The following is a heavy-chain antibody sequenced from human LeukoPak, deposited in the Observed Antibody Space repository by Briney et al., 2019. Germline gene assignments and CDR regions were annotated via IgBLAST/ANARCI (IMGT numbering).Heavy chain of an antibody. Sequence: KPSGTLSLTRAGHGGAFSGYYWSWVRQPPGKGAGWIGEINHSGSTNYNPSLKSRVTISVDTSKNQFSLKLSSVTAAGTAVYYCARALDYGDKLDYWGQGTLVAVSS. CDR3: ARALDYGDKLDY. V-gene: IGHV4-34*01. CDR1: GGAFSGYY. CDR2: INHSGST. J-gene: IGHJ4*02. D-gene: IGHD4-17*01.